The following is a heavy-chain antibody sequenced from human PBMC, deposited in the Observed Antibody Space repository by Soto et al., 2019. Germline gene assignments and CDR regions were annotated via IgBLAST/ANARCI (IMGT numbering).Heavy chain of an antibody. CDR1: GGSVSSGSYY. Sequence: SALLSLTCTVSGGSVSSGSYYWCWILQPPGKGLEWIGYIYNSGSANYNTSLKNRVTISVDTYKNHLSLRMSSVTAADTAVYYGARESDSWSYYFDDWGRGPLVTVSS. V-gene: IGHV4-61*03. CDR3: ARESDSWSYYFDD. D-gene: IGHD3-10*01. J-gene: IGHJ4*02. CDR2: IYNSGSA.